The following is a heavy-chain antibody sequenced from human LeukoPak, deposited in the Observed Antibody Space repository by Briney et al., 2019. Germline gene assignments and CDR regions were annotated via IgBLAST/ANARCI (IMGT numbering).Heavy chain of an antibody. CDR3: ARVDSSGWYGNYYFDY. D-gene: IGHD6-19*01. CDR1: GYTFTSYD. V-gene: IGHV1-8*01. CDR2: MNPNSGNT. Sequence: EASVEVSCKASGYTFTSYDINWVRQATGQGLEWMGWMNPNSGNTGYAQKFQGRVTMTRNTSISTAYMELSSLRSEDTAVYYCARVDSSGWYGNYYFDYWGQGTLVTVSS. J-gene: IGHJ4*02.